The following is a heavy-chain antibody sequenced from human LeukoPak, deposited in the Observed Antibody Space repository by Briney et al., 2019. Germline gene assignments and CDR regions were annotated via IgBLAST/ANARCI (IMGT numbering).Heavy chain of an antibody. CDR3: ARDLRSGGPDAFDI. D-gene: IGHD2-8*02. CDR2: ISSSSSTI. J-gene: IGHJ3*02. Sequence: GGSLRLSCSASGFTFGSYSMNWVRQAPGKGLEWVSYISSSSSTIYYADSVKGRFTISRDNAKNSLYLQMNSLRAEDTAVYYCARDLRSGGPDAFDIWGQGTMVTVSS. CDR1: GFTFGSYS. V-gene: IGHV3-48*01.